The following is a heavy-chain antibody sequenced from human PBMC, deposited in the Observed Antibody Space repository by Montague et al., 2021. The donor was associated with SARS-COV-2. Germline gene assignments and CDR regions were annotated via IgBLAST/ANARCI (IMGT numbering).Heavy chain of an antibody. Sequence: SETLSLTCTVSGGSISSSSYYWGWIRQPPGKGLEWIGGIYYSGSTYYNPSLKSRVTISVDTSKNQFSLKLSSVTAADTAVYYCVRGAGWLLAATPYFDFWGQGTLVTVSS. J-gene: IGHJ4*02. CDR3: VRGAGWLLAATPYFDF. D-gene: IGHD2-15*01. V-gene: IGHV4-39*01. CDR2: IYYSGST. CDR1: GGSISSSSYY.